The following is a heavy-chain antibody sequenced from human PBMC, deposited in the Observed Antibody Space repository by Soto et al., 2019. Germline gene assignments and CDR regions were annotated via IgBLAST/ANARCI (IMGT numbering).Heavy chain of an antibody. CDR1: GYTFTSYG. V-gene: IGHV1-18*01. D-gene: IGHD3-10*01. CDR2: ISAYNGNT. CDR3: ARDLTRMVRGVMGY. Sequence: ASVKVSCKASGYTFTSYGISWVRQAPGQGLEWTGWISAYNGNTNYAQKLQGRVTMTTDTSTSTAYMELRSLRSDDTAVYYCARDLTRMVRGVMGYWGQGTLVTVSS. J-gene: IGHJ4*02.